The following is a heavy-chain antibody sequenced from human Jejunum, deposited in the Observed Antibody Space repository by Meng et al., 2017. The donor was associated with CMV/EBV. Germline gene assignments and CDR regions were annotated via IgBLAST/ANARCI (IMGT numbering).Heavy chain of an antibody. J-gene: IGHJ6*02. Sequence: YWMRWVRQAPGEGLEWVANINQDGSETYYVESVRGRFSISRDNAKNSLYLQMSSLRAEDTAVYFCARGGITVFGVVIIDYYGMDVWGQGTTVTVSS. V-gene: IGHV3-7*01. D-gene: IGHD3-3*01. CDR2: INQDGSET. CDR3: ARGGITVFGVVIIDYYGMDV. CDR1: YW.